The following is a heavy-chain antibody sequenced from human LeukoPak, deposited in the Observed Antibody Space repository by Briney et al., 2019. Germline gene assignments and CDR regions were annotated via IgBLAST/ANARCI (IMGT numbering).Heavy chain of an antibody. J-gene: IGHJ4*02. CDR2: IIPIFGAA. V-gene: IGHV1-69*15. CDR1: GGTFSTYA. CDR3: ARDKGRYFGSKTYYNDFFDY. Sequence: SVKVSCKTSGGTFSTYAISWVRQAPGQGLEWMGRIIPIFGAAKYAQKFQGRVTIIADQSSSTAYMELSSLRSEDTAMYYCARDKGRYFGSKTYYNDFFDYWGQGTLVTVSS. D-gene: IGHD3-10*01.